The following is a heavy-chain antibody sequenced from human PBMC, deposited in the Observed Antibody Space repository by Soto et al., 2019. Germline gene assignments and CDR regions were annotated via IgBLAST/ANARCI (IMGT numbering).Heavy chain of an antibody. V-gene: IGHV1-69*01. Sequence: QVQLVQSGAEVKKPGSSVKVSCKASGGTFSSYAISWVRQAPGQGLEWMGGIIPIFGTANYAQKFQCRVTITADESTSTAYRELNSLRSKDTAVYYCARAIVVVPAAIHNWFDPCGQGTLVTVSS. CDR3: ARAIVVVPAAIHNWFDP. J-gene: IGHJ5*02. D-gene: IGHD2-2*02. CDR1: GGTFSSYA. CDR2: IIPIFGTA.